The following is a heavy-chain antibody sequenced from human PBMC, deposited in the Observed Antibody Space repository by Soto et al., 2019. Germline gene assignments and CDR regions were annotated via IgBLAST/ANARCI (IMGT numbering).Heavy chain of an antibody. D-gene: IGHD4-17*01. CDR3: ARHQTVTSSGFDY. CDR1: GGSISSSSYY. V-gene: IGHV4-39*01. Sequence: QLQLQESGPGLVKPSETLSLTCTVSGGSISSSSYYWGWIRQPPGKGLEWIGSIYYSGSTYFNPSRTSRVTMSVDTSKNQFSLKLSSVTAADTAVYYCARHQTVTSSGFDYWGQGTLVTVSS. J-gene: IGHJ4*02. CDR2: IYYSGST.